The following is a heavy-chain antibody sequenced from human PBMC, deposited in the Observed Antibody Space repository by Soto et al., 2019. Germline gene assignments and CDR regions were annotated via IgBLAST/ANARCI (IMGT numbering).Heavy chain of an antibody. CDR3: ARDKITGLFDY. Sequence: SETLSLTCPFSGVSISSSSYYWGWIRQPPGKGLEWIGSIYYSGSTYYNPSLKSRVTISVDTSKNQFSLKLTSVTAADTAVYYCARDKITGLFDYWGQGTLVTVSS. CDR1: GVSISSSSYY. CDR2: IYYSGST. J-gene: IGHJ4*02. D-gene: IGHD2-8*02. V-gene: IGHV4-39*07.